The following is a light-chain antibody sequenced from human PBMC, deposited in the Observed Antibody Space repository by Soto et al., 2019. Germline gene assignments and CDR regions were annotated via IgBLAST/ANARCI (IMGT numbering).Light chain of an antibody. CDR1: SSDVGGYNY. V-gene: IGLV2-14*01. CDR3: SSYTSSSTRV. Sequence: QSALTQPASVSGSPGQSITISCTGTSSDVGGYNYVSWYQQHPGKAPKLMIYEVSNRPSGVSHRFSGSKSGNTASLTISGLQAEEEADYYCSSYTSSSTRVFGGGTKLTVL. J-gene: IGLJ3*02. CDR2: EVS.